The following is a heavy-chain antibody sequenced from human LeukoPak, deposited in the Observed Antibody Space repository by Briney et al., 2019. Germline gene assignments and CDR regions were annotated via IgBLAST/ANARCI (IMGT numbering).Heavy chain of an antibody. Sequence: QSGGSLRLSCAASGFTFSSYAMTWVRQAPGKGLEWVSAITGGGDTTYYADSVKGRFTISRDNSKNTLYLQMNSLRAEDTAVYYCARTGFDWLTPERRYFDLWGHGTLVTVSS. V-gene: IGHV3-23*01. CDR2: ITGGGDTT. CDR1: GFTFSSYA. D-gene: IGHD3-9*01. CDR3: ARTGFDWLTPERRYFDL. J-gene: IGHJ2*01.